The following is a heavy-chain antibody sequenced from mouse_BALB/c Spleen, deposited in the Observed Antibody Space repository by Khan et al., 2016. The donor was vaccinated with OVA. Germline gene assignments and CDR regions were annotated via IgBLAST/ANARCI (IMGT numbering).Heavy chain of an antibody. V-gene: IGHV1S56*01. CDR1: GYTFTSYY. Sequence: QVQLQQSGPELVKPGASVKMSCKASGYTFTSYYIHWVKQRPGQGLEWIGWIYPGDGSSNYNEKFKGKTTLNEDKSSSTAYMLISSLTSEDSAIYFCAREYGYDEGFGYWGQGTLVTVSA. CDR2: IYPGDGSS. CDR3: AREYGYDEGFGY. J-gene: IGHJ3*01. D-gene: IGHD2-2*01.